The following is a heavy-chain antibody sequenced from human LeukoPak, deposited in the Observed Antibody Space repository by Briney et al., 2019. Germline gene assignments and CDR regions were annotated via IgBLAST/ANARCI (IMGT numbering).Heavy chain of an antibody. CDR2: VRSQIYGGTP. J-gene: IGHJ4*02. V-gene: IGHV3-49*04. CDR1: GFTFGDYA. Sequence: GGSLRLSCTGSGFTFGDYAMTWVRQAPGKGLEWVGFVRSQIYGGTPEYAASVKGRFTISRDDSEGVAYLQMNSLKTEDTAVYYCTRDQTPYYWGQGTLVTVSS. CDR3: TRDQTPYY.